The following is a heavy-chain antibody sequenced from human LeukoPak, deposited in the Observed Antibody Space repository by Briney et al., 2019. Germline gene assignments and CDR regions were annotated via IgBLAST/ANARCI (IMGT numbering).Heavy chain of an antibody. CDR1: GFTVSSNY. D-gene: IGHD3-10*01. Sequence: GGSPRLSCAASGFTVSSNYMSWVRQAPGKGLEWVSVIYSGGSTYYADSVKGRFTISRDNSKNTLYLQMNSLRAEDTAVYYCARDRGEYYYGSGSYFEIYWGQGTLVTVSS. J-gene: IGHJ4*02. CDR3: ARDRGEYYYGSGSYFEIY. V-gene: IGHV3-66*01. CDR2: IYSGGST.